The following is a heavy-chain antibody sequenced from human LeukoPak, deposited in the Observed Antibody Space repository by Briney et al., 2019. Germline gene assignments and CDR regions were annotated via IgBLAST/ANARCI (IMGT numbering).Heavy chain of an antibody. Sequence: GSLRLSCAASGFSVSGKFMSWVRQAPGKGLEWVSAISGSGGSTYYADSVKGRFTISRDNSKNTLYLQMNSLRAEDTAVYYCAKEGSGSYFFHWGQGTLVTVSS. CDR2: ISGSGGST. D-gene: IGHD1-26*01. V-gene: IGHV3-23*01. CDR3: AKEGSGSYFFH. CDR1: GFSVSGKF. J-gene: IGHJ4*02.